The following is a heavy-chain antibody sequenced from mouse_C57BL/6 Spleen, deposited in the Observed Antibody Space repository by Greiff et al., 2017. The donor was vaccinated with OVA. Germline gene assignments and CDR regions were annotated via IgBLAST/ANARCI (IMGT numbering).Heavy chain of an antibody. CDR3: ARRGYGYDGYYFDY. J-gene: IGHJ2*01. D-gene: IGHD2-2*01. CDR2: IYPRSGNT. CDR1: GYTFTSYG. Sequence: VKLMESGAELARPGASVKLSCKASGYTFTSYGISWVKQRTGQGLEWIGEIYPRSGNTYYNEKFKGKATLTADKSSSTAYMELRSLTSEDSAVYFCARRGYGYDGYYFDYWGQGTTLTVSS. V-gene: IGHV1-81*01.